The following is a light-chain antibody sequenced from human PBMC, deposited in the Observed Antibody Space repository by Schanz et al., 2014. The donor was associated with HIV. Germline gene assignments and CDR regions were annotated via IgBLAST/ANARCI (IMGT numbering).Light chain of an antibody. V-gene: IGLV1-51*01. J-gene: IGLJ2*01. Sequence: QSVLTQPPSVSAAPGQKVTISCSGSSSNIGNNYVSWYQQFPGTAPKLLIYDNYQRPSGVPDRFSGSKTGTSATLAIVGLQTGDEADYYCATWDSTLSAVVFGGGTKVTVL. CDR1: SSNIGNNY. CDR2: DNY. CDR3: ATWDSTLSAVV.